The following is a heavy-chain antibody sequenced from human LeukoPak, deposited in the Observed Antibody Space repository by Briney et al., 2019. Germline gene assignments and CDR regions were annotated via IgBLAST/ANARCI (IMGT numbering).Heavy chain of an antibody. D-gene: IGHD3-22*01. J-gene: IGHJ6*02. V-gene: IGHV1-3*01. CDR3: ARDGRFFTMIDYGMDV. Sequence: ASVTVSCKASGYTFTSYAMHWVRQAPGQRLEWMGWINAGNGNTKYSQKFQGRVTITRDTSASTAYMELSSLRSEDTAVYYCARDGRFFTMIDYGMDVWGQGTTVTVSS. CDR1: GYTFTSYA. CDR2: INAGNGNT.